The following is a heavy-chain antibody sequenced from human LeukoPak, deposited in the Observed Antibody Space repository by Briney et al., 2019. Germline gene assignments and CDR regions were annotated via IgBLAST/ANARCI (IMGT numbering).Heavy chain of an antibody. CDR2: IDWDDYK. V-gene: IGHV2-70*11. D-gene: IGHD4-11*01. CDR3: ARTITTTVAFDY. Sequence: SGPTLVNPTQTLTLTCTFSGFSLSASGMCVTWIRQPPGKALEWLSSIDWDDYKYYSTSLKTRLTISKDTSKNQVVLTMTNMDPVDTATYYCARTITTTVAFDYWGQGILVTVSS. J-gene: IGHJ4*02. CDR1: GFSLSASGMC.